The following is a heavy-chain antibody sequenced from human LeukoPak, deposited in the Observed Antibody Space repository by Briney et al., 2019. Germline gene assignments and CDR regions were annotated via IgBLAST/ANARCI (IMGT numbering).Heavy chain of an antibody. CDR2: MSSSGIS. CDR1: NGSISSDTYF. D-gene: IGHD2-8*01. J-gene: IGHJ3*02. Sequence: PSETLSLTCTVSNGSISSDTYFWSWIRQPAGKGLEWIGRMSSSGISTYSPSLKSRVTISIDTSRNQFSLKVNSVTAADTAVYYCARRFCANGVCYRSAFDIWGQGTMVTVSS. V-gene: IGHV4-61*02. CDR3: ARRFCANGVCYRSAFDI.